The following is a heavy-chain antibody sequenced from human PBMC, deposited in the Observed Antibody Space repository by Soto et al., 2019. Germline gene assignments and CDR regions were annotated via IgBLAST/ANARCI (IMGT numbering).Heavy chain of an antibody. Sequence: SETLSLTCTVSGGSISSSSYYWGWIRQPPGKGLEWIGSIYYSGSTYYNPSLKSRVTISVDTSKNQFSLKLSSVTAADTAVYYCARHERGLRITGTGLIDYWGQGTLVTVSS. CDR3: ARHERGLRITGTGLIDY. V-gene: IGHV4-39*01. CDR1: GGSISSSSYY. J-gene: IGHJ4*02. D-gene: IGHD1-20*01. CDR2: IYYSGST.